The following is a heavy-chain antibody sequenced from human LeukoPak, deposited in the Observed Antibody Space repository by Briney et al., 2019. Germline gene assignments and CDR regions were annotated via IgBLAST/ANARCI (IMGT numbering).Heavy chain of an antibody. D-gene: IGHD6-13*01. CDR1: GFTFSSYG. CDR3: AREPTYSSSWYTTCDF. CDR2: IRYDGSNK. V-gene: IGHV3-30*02. Sequence: GGSLRLSCAASGFTFSSYGMHWVRQAPGKGLEWVAFIRYDGSNKYYADSVKGRFTISRDNAKNSLYLQMNSLRAEDTAVYYCAREPTYSSSWYTTCDFWGQGTLVTVSS. J-gene: IGHJ4*02.